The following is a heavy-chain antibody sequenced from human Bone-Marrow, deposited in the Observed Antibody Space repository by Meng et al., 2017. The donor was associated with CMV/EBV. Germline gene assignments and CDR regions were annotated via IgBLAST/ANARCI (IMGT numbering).Heavy chain of an antibody. J-gene: IGHJ3*02. CDR2: ISAYNGNT. CDR3: AATVVPAANFALDI. CDR1: GYTFTGYY. D-gene: IGHD2-2*01. Sequence: ASVKVYCKASGYTFTGYYMHWVRQAPGQGLEWMGWISAYNGNTNYAQKLQGRVTMTTDTSTSTAYMELSSLRSEDTAVYYCAATVVPAANFALDIWGQGTMVTVSS. V-gene: IGHV1-18*04.